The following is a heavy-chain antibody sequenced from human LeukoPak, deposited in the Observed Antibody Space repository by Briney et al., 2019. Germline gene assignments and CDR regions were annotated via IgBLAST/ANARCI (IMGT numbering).Heavy chain of an antibody. CDR1: GFTFSSYA. CDR2: ISGSGGST. Sequence: GGSLRLSCAASGFTFSSYAMSWVRQAPGKGLEWVSAISGSGGSTYYADSVKGRCTISRDNSKNTLYLQMNSLRAEDTAVYYCAKDTWQFAPDYYYYMDVWGKGTTVTVSS. CDR3: AKDTWQFAPDYYYYMDV. J-gene: IGHJ6*03. V-gene: IGHV3-23*01. D-gene: IGHD2-21*01.